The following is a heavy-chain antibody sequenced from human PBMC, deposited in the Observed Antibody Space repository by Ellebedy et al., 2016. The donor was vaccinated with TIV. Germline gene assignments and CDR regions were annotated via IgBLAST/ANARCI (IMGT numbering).Heavy chain of an antibody. Sequence: GESLKISCAASGFSFSSYWMSWVRQAPGKGLEWVANINQDGSMKYFVDSVKSRFTLSRDHAKNSLYLQMTSVRDEETAVYYCETDGSYGDNRSPTHAFAIWGQGTVVTVSS. CDR1: GFSFSSYW. CDR3: ETDGSYGDNRSPTHAFAI. D-gene: IGHD1-26*01. V-gene: IGHV3-7*01. CDR2: INQDGSMK. J-gene: IGHJ3*02.